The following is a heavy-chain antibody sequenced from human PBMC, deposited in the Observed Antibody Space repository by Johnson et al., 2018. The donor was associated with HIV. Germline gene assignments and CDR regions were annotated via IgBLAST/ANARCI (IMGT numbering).Heavy chain of an antibody. CDR2: ISYDGSNK. Sequence: QVQLVESGGGVVQPGRSLRLSCEASGFTFSSYAMHWVRQAPGKGLEWVAVISYDGSNKYYADSVKGRFTISRDDSKNTLYLQINSLKTDDTAVYYCTTVRGAFDIWGQGTMVTVSS. V-gene: IGHV3-30*04. D-gene: IGHD3-16*01. CDR3: TTVRGAFDI. J-gene: IGHJ3*02. CDR1: GFTFSSYA.